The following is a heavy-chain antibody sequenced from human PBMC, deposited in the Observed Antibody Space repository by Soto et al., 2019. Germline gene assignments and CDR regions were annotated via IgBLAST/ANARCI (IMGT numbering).Heavy chain of an antibody. CDR1: GFTFSSYG. J-gene: IGHJ4*02. V-gene: IGHV3-33*01. D-gene: IGHD3-22*01. CDR2: IWYDGSNK. Sequence: LRLSCAASGFTFSSYGMHWVRQAPGKGLEWVAVIWYDGSNKYYADSVKGRFTISRDNSKNTLYLQMNSLRAEDTAVYYCASTLYDSSGYYYEEDYWGQGTLVTVSS. CDR3: ASTLYDSSGYYYEEDY.